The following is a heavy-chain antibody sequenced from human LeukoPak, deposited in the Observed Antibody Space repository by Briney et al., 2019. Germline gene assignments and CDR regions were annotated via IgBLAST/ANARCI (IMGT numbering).Heavy chain of an antibody. CDR3: AKDLGSSGWYGNAFDI. CDR2: ISGSGGST. J-gene: IGHJ3*02. V-gene: IGHV3-23*01. CDR1: GFTFSSYS. D-gene: IGHD6-19*01. Sequence: SGGSLRLSCAASGFTFSSYSMNWVRQAPGKGLEWVSAISGSGGSTYYADSVKGRFTISRDNSKNTLYLQMNSLRAEDTAVYYCAKDLGSSGWYGNAFDIWGQGTMVTVSS.